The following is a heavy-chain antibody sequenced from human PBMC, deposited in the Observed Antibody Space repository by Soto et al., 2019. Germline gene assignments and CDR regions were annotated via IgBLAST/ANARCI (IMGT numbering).Heavy chain of an antibody. Sequence: QVHLVQSGAEVKKPGASVKVSCKGSGYAFTTYGITWVRQAPGQGLEWMGWISAHNGNTNYAQKLQGRVTVTRDTPTSTAYMELRGLRSDDTAVYSCARGRYGDYWGQGALVTVSS. J-gene: IGHJ4*02. V-gene: IGHV1-18*01. D-gene: IGHD1-1*01. CDR3: ARGRYGDY. CDR2: ISAHNGNT. CDR1: GYAFTTYG.